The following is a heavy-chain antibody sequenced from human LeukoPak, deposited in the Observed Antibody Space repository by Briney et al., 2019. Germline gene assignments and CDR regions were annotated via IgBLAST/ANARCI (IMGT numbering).Heavy chain of an antibody. CDR1: GASISSNDHY. Sequence: KPSEILSLTCSVSGASISSNDHYWGWVRQPPGKGLEWIGSIFYTGRTYYSPSLESRLSISVDTPKNHFSLELRSVTAADTAVYYCARVDYSNSGRYPPHFDHWGQGTLATVSS. D-gene: IGHD3-10*01. V-gene: IGHV4-39*07. CDR3: ARVDYSNSGRYPPHFDH. CDR2: IFYTGRT. J-gene: IGHJ4*02.